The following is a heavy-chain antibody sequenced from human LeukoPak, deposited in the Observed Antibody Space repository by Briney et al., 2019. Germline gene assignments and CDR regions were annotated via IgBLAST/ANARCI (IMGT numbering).Heavy chain of an antibody. D-gene: IGHD3-3*01. CDR2: INPTGGST. J-gene: IGHJ6*02. V-gene: IGHV1-46*01. Sequence: ASVKVSCKASGYSFTTYYMHWVRQAPGQGLEWMGIINPTGGSTNYAQKFEGRVTMTRDTSTSTVYMELSSLRAEDTAVYYCAKPGYYDFWSGYYTPYYYYYGMDVWGQGTTVTVSS. CDR1: GYSFTTYY. CDR3: AKPGYYDFWSGYYTPYYYYYGMDV.